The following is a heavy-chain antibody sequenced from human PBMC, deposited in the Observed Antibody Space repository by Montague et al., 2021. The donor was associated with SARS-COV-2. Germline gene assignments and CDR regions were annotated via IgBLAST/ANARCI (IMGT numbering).Heavy chain of an antibody. Sequence: SETLSLTCAVSGGSISSSECLSWVRQPPGQGLEWIGEIHQRDSGTTNXNPSLKSRVTISIDPSKNYFSLNLTSMPAADPAVYYCGGTWVYFSPVDVWGQGTTVIVSS. CDR1: GGSISSSEC. V-gene: IGHV4-4*02. D-gene: IGHD3-3*01. CDR2: IHQRDSGTT. J-gene: IGHJ6*02. CDR3: GGTWVYFSPVDV.